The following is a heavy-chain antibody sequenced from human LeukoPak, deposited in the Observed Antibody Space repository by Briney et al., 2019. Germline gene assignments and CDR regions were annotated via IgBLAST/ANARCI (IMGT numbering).Heavy chain of an antibody. CDR1: GGTFSSFA. V-gene: IGHV1-69*04. CDR3: ARVGVVPAARWFDP. Sequence: APVKVACKASGGTFSSFAITWVRQAPGQGLEWMGRIIPVLGIANYAQKLQGRVTMTTDTSTSTAYMELRSLRSDDTAVYYCARVGVVPAARWFDPWGQGTLVTVSS. D-gene: IGHD2-2*01. CDR2: IIPVLGIA. J-gene: IGHJ5*02.